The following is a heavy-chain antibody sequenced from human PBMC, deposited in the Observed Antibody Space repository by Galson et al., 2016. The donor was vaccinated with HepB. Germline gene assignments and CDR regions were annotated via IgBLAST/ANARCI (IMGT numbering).Heavy chain of an antibody. CDR3: AKGESVIGYYAMDV. J-gene: IGHJ6*02. D-gene: IGHD3-16*02. V-gene: IGHV3-23*01. CDR2: IRDSGDIT. Sequence: SLRLSCAASGFTFSSYPMSWVRQAPGKGPEWVSIIRDSGDITYYTDSVKGRFTISRDNSKNTLFRQMNSLRAEDTAVYYCAKGESVIGYYAMDVWGQGTTVTVSS. CDR1: GFTFSSYP.